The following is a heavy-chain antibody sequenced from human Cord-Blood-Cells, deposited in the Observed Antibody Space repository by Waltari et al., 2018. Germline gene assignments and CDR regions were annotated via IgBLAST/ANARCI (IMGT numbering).Heavy chain of an antibody. Sequence: QVQLVQSGAEVKKPGSSVKVSCKASGGTFSSYAISWVRQAPGQGLEWLGGITPIGGTANYSQKFQGRVTITADESTSTAYMELSSLRSEDTSVYYCARLGENDAFDIWGQGTMVTVSS. J-gene: IGHJ3*02. D-gene: IGHD3-16*01. V-gene: IGHV1-69*12. CDR1: GGTFSSYA. CDR3: ARLGENDAFDI. CDR2: ITPIGGTA.